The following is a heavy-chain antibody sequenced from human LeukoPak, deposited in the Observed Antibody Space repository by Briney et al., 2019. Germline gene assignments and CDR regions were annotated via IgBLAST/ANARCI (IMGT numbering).Heavy chain of an antibody. D-gene: IGHD6-6*01. V-gene: IGHV3-48*04. CDR1: GSSFSGDS. J-gene: IGHJ4*02. CDR2: INIGTNVG. Sequence: PGGSLRLSCAASGSSFSGDSMSWVRQAPGKGLECVAFINIGTNVGEYAESVRGRFTISRDNAKNSLFLQMGSLRAEDTAVYYCAKGRGRSSTFDSWGQGTLVTVSS. CDR3: AKGRGRSSTFDS.